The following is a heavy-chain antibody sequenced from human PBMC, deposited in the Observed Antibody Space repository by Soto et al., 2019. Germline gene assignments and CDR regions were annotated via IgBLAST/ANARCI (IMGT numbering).Heavy chain of an antibody. D-gene: IGHD3-10*01. V-gene: IGHV3-30*18. J-gene: IGHJ6*02. CDR2: ISYDGSNK. CDR3: AKDLRKTTMVRGVIINTGGYYYGMDV. CDR1: GFTFSSYG. Sequence: GGSLRLSCAASGFTFSSYGMHWVRQAPGKGLEWVAVISYDGSNKYYADSVKGRFTISRDNSKNTLYLQMNSLRAEDTAVYYCAKDLRKTTMVRGVIINTGGYYYGMDVWGQGTTVTVSS.